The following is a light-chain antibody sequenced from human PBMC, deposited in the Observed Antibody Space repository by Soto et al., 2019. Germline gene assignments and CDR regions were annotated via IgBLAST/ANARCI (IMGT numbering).Light chain of an antibody. Sequence: EIVMTQSPATLSVSPGERATLSCRASQSVSGNLAWYQQKPGQAPRPLIYAASTRATGIPARFSGSGSGTEFTLTISSLQSEDFAVYHCQQYNHWPPNTFGPGTKVDIK. V-gene: IGKV3-15*01. CDR1: QSVSGN. J-gene: IGKJ3*01. CDR2: AAS. CDR3: QQYNHWPPNT.